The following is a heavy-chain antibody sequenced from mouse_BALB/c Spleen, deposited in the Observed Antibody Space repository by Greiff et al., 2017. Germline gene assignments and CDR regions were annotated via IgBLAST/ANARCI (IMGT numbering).Heavy chain of an antibody. J-gene: IGHJ4*01. D-gene: IGHD2-4*01. V-gene: IGHV5-15*02. CDR3: ARDRGLRDMDY. CDR1: GFTFSDYG. CDR2: ISNLAYSI. Sequence: DVMLVESGGGLVQPGGSRKLSCAASGFTFSDYGMAWVRQAPGKGPEWVAFISNLAYSIYYADTVTGRFTISRENAKNTLYLEMSSLRSEDTAMYYCARDRGLRDMDYWGQGTSVTVSS.